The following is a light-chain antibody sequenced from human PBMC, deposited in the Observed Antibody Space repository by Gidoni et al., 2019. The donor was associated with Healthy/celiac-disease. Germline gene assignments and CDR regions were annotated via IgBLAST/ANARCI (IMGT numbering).Light chain of an antibody. CDR2: DAS. CDR1: QSVSSY. J-gene: IGKJ4*01. CDR3: QQRSNWPPSLT. V-gene: IGKV3-11*01. Sequence: ENVLKPSPATLSLSPGERATLSCRASQSVSSYLAWYQQKPGQAPRLLIYDASNRATGIPARFSGSGSGTDFTLTISSLEPEDFAVYYCQQRSNWPPSLTFGGGTKVEIK.